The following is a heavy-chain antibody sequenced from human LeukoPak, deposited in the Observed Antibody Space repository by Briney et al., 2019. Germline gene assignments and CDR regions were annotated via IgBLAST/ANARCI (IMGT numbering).Heavy chain of an antibody. V-gene: IGHV1-69*13. Sequence: ASVKVSCNASRGTFSSYAISWVRQAPGQGLEWMGGIIPTFGTANYAQKFQGRVTITADESTSTAYMELSSLRSEDTAVYYCARNLFYYDFWSGYLPLRYWGQGTLVTVCS. D-gene: IGHD3-3*01. CDR1: RGTFSSYA. CDR2: IIPTFGTA. CDR3: ARNLFYYDFWSGYLPLRY. J-gene: IGHJ4*02.